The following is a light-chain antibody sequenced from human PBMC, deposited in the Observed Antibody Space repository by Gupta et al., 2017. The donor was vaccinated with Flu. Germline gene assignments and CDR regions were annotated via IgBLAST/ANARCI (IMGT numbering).Light chain of an antibody. V-gene: IGLV2-14*01. CDR3: SSCTSSTAVV. J-gene: IGLJ2*01. CDR2: GVT. CDR1: SSYIGSYNY. Sequence: QSALTQPASVSGSPGQSITISCTGTSSYIGSYNYVSWYQQNPGKAPKLLIYGVTNRPSGVSNRFSGSKSGDTASLTISGLQAEDEADYYCSSCTSSTAVVFGGGTKLTVL.